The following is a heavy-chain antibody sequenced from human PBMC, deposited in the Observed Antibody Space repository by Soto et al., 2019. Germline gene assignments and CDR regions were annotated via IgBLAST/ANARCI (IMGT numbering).Heavy chain of an antibody. V-gene: IGHV3-66*01. CDR3: ARKVDYFDY. J-gene: IGHJ4*02. CDR1: GFSVSSNF. Sequence: GGSLRLSCAVSGFSVSSNFMSWVRQAPGKGLEWVSVLHSGGSTYYADSVKGRFIISRDDSKNTLYLQMNSLRVEDTAVYYCARKVDYFDYWGQGTLVTVSS. CDR2: LHSGGST.